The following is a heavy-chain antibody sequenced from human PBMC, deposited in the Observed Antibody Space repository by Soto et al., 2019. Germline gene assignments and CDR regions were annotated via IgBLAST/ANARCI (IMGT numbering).Heavy chain of an antibody. D-gene: IGHD3-3*01. CDR3: AKDRNDFWSGPAPPFDP. CDR2: ITASGGST. CDR1: GFNLSTYA. V-gene: IGHV3-23*01. Sequence: GGSLRLCCVTSGFNLSTYAMSWVRQAPGKGLEWVATITASGGSTFYADSVKGRFTISRDNRKDTVYVQMNSLRAEDTALYYCAKDRNDFWSGPAPPFDPWGQGTLVTVSS. J-gene: IGHJ5*02.